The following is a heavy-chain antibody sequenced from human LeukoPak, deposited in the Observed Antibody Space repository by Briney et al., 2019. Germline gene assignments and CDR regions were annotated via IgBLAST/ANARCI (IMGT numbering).Heavy chain of an antibody. J-gene: IGHJ6*03. CDR2: ISGSGGST. CDR3: AKGAVAGSYYYYYMDV. D-gene: IGHD6-19*01. Sequence: QTGGSLRLSCAASGFTFSSYAMSWVRQAPGKGLEWVSAISGSGGSTYYADSVKGRFTISRDNSKNTLYLQMNSLRAEDTAVYYCAKGAVAGSYYYYYMDVWGKGTTVTVSS. V-gene: IGHV3-23*01. CDR1: GFTFSSYA.